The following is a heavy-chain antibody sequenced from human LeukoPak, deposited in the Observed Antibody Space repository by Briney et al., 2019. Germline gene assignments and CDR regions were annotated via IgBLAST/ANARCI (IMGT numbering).Heavy chain of an antibody. Sequence: PSETLSLTCTVSGXSISSSSYYWGWIRQSPGMGLEWIGSIFYSGSTYYNPSLKSRVTISIDTSENQFSLKLSSVTAADTAVYYCATTPALAVAGTLDPKEWGQGTLVTVSS. J-gene: IGHJ4*02. V-gene: IGHV4-39*01. D-gene: IGHD6-19*01. CDR3: ATTPALAVAGTLDPKE. CDR2: IFYSGST. CDR1: GXSISSSSYY.